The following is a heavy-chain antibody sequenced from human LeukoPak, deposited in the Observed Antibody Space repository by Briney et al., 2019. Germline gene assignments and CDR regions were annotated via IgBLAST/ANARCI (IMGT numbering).Heavy chain of an antibody. D-gene: IGHD3-10*01. V-gene: IGHV4-59*11. CDR2: IYYSGST. CDR1: GGSISSHY. J-gene: IGHJ5*02. Sequence: SETLSLTCTVSGGSISSHYWSWIRQPPGKGLDWIGYIYYSGSTNYNPSLKSRVTISIDTSKNQFSLKLSSVTAADTAVYYCARESYGSGNPGIDPWGQGTLVTVSS. CDR3: ARESYGSGNPGIDP.